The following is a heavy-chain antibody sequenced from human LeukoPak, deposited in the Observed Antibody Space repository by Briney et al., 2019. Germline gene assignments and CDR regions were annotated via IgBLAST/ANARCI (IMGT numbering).Heavy chain of an antibody. Sequence: PGGSLRLSCAASGFTFSDYYMSWIRQAPGKGLEWVSYISSSGSTIYYADSVKGRFTISRDNAKNSLYLQMNSLRAEDTALYYCAKETIAVAGTGGFDYWGQGTLVTVSS. CDR2: ISSSGSTI. D-gene: IGHD6-19*01. V-gene: IGHV3-11*01. J-gene: IGHJ4*02. CDR3: AKETIAVAGTGGFDY. CDR1: GFTFSDYY.